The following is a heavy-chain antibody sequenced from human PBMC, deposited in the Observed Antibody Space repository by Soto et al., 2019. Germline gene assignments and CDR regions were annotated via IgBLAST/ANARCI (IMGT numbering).Heavy chain of an antibody. CDR3: ASGYCSGGSCYSEFDY. CDR1: GFTFSSYG. CDR2: IWYDGSNK. Sequence: GGSLRLSCAASGFTFSSYGMHWVRQAPGKGLEWVAVIWYDGSNKYYADSVKGRFTISRDNSKNTLYLQMNSLRAEDTAVYYCASGYCSGGSCYSEFDYWGQGTLVTVSS. D-gene: IGHD2-15*01. J-gene: IGHJ4*02. V-gene: IGHV3-33*01.